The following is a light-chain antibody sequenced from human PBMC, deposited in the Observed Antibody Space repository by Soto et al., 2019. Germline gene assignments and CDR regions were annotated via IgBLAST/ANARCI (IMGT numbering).Light chain of an antibody. J-gene: IGKJ1*01. CDR3: QQYGSSPPT. CDR2: GAS. V-gene: IGKV3-20*01. CDR1: ESVSTN. Sequence: EIEMTQSPATLSLAPGERVTLSCRASESVSTNLAWYQQKAGQAPRLLIYGASTRATGIPARFSGSGSGTDFTLIISRLEPEDFAVYYCQQYGSSPPTFGQGTKVDIK.